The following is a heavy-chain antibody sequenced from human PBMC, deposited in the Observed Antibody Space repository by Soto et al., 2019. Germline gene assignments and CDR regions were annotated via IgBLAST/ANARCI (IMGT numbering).Heavy chain of an antibody. CDR3: ARVIMSDTPKLGELSLYGYYYYYMDV. CDR1: GFSLSTSGMC. V-gene: IGHV2-70*11. CDR2: IDWDDDK. D-gene: IGHD3-16*02. Sequence: SGPTLVNPTQTLTLTCTFSGFSLSTSGMCVSWIRQPPGKALEWLARIDWDDDKYYSTSLKTRLTISKDTSKNQVVLTMTNMDPVDTATYYCARVIMSDTPKLGELSLYGYYYYYMDVWGKGTTVTVSS. J-gene: IGHJ6*03.